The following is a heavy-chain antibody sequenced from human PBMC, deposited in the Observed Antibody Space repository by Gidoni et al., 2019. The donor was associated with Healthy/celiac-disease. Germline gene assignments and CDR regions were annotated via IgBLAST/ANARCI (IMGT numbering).Heavy chain of an antibody. CDR2: IWYDGSNK. CDR1: GFTFSRYG. D-gene: IGHD3-22*01. Sequence: QVQLVESGGGVVQPGRSLRLSCAAPGFTFSRYGRHWVRQAPGKGLGWVAVIWYDGSNKYYADSVKGRFTISRDNSKNTLYLQMNSLRAEDTAVYYCARGDGGYYDSSGYYYFDYWGQGTLVTVSS. J-gene: IGHJ4*02. V-gene: IGHV3-33*01. CDR3: ARGDGGYYDSSGYYYFDY.